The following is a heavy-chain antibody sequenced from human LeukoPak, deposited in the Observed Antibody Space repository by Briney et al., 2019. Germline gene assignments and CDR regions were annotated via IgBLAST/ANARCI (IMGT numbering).Heavy chain of an antibody. CDR1: GYTFTGYY. D-gene: IGHD5-18*01. J-gene: IGHJ4*02. V-gene: IGHV1-46*01. CDR3: TAGRAYSLLDF. Sequence: GASVKVSCKASGYTFTGYYMHWVRQAPGQGLEWMGIINPSGGSTSYAQKFQGRVTMTEDTSTDTSYMELSSLGSEDTAVYFCTAGRAYSLLDFWGQGTLVIVSS. CDR2: INPSGGST.